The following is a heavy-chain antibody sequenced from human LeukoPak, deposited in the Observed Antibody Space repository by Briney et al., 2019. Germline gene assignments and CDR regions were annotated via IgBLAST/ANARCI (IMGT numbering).Heavy chain of an antibody. CDR1: GFTVSSNY. J-gene: IGHJ4*02. CDR3: AKDFRIGYSAHFDY. Sequence: GGSLRLSCAASGFTVSSNYMSWVRQAPGKGLEWVSVIYSGGSTYYADSVKGRFSISRDNSKNTLYLQMDSLSGEDTAVYYCAKDFRIGYSAHFDYWGEGALVTVSS. V-gene: IGHV3-53*01. D-gene: IGHD2-21*01. CDR2: IYSGGST.